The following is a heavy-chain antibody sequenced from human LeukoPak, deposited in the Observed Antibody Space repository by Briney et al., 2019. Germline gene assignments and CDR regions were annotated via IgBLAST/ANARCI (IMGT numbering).Heavy chain of an antibody. J-gene: IGHJ3*02. V-gene: IGHV4-38-2*02. CDR1: GSSINSDYY. CDR2: VYHSGST. CDR3: ARSDWYLRGDAFDI. D-gene: IGHD3-9*01. Sequence: KSSETLSLTCNVSGSSINSDYYWGWIRQPPGEGLEWIGNVYHSGSTYYNPSLKSRVTISIHTSKNQLSLRLNSVTATDTAVYYCARSDWYLRGDAFDIWRQGTRVIVFS.